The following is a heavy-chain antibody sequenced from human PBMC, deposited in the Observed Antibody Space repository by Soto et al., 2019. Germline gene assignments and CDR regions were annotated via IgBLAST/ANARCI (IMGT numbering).Heavy chain of an antibody. V-gene: IGHV3-23*01. CDR2: ISGSGGRT. J-gene: IGHJ4*02. CDR3: AKEGNLGGYINDQLYYFDY. Sequence: WGSLRVSCASSVFTFNNYGMRWVRQAPGKGLDWVSAISGSGGRTYYTDSVKGRFTISRDNSKNTLYMQMNSLRAEDTAVYYCAKEGNLGGYINDQLYYFDYWGPGTVVTVSS. CDR1: VFTFNNYG. D-gene: IGHD5-18*01.